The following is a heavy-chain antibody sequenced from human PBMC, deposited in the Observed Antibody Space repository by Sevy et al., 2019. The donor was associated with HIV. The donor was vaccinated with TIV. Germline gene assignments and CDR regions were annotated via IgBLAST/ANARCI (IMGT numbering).Heavy chain of an antibody. V-gene: IGHV1-46*01. Sequence: ASVKVSCKASGYTFTSYYMHWVRQAPGQGLEWMGIINPSGGSTSYAQKFQGRVTMTRDTSTSTVYMELGSLRSEDTAVYYCARGALKQQLGNRYYYYYYMDVWGKGTTVTVSS. D-gene: IGHD6-13*01. CDR1: GYTFTSYY. CDR2: INPSGGST. CDR3: ARGALKQQLGNRYYYYYYMDV. J-gene: IGHJ6*03.